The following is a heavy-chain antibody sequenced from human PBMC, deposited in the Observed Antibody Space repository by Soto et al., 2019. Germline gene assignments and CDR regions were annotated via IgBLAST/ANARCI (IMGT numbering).Heavy chain of an antibody. CDR3: ARAALVWFGEFPHDWFDP. Sequence: ASVKVSWKASGYTFTSYAMHWVRQAPGQRLEWMGWINAGNGNTKYSQKFQGRVTITRDTSASTAYMELSSLRSEDTAVYYCARAALVWFGEFPHDWFDPWGQRTLVTVSS. V-gene: IGHV1-3*01. CDR2: INAGNGNT. J-gene: IGHJ5*02. D-gene: IGHD3-10*01. CDR1: GYTFTSYA.